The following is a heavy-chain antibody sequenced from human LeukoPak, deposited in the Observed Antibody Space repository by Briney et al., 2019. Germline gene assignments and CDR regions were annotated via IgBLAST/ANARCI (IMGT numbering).Heavy chain of an antibody. J-gene: IGHJ3*02. D-gene: IGHD3-10*01. CDR2: MNPNSGNT. CDR3: ARDPAMVRGFDAFDI. Sequence: ASVKVSCKASGYTSINYDINWVRQATGQGLEWMGWMNPNSGNTGYAQKFQGRVTMTRNTSISTAYMELSSLRAEDTAVYYCARDPAMVRGFDAFDIWGQGTMVTVSS. CDR1: GYTSINYD. V-gene: IGHV1-8*01.